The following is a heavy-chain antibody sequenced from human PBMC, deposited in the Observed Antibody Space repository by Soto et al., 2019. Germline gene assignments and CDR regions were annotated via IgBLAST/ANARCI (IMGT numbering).Heavy chain of an antibody. CDR3: ARENVVISL. J-gene: IGHJ4*02. D-gene: IGHD3-22*01. CDR1: GASISGSY. CDR2: IYSSGTT. Sequence: PSETLSLTCTVSGASISGSYWSWIRQPPGKGLEWIGYIYSSGTTSYNPSLKSRVTISLDTSRKQFSLKLSAVTAADTAVYYCARENVVISLWGQGTLVTVSS. V-gene: IGHV4-59*01.